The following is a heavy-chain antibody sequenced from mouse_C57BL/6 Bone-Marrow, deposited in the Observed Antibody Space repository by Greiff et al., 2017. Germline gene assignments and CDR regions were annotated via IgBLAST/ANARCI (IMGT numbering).Heavy chain of an antibody. D-gene: IGHD1-1*01. Sequence: VKLQQPGAELVKPGASVKLSCKASGYTFTSYWMQWVKQRPGQGLEWIGEIDPSDSYTNYNQKFKGKATLTVDTSSSTAYMQLSSLTSEDSAVYYCARVITTVDYWGQGTTLTVSS. J-gene: IGHJ2*01. CDR2: IDPSDSYT. V-gene: IGHV1-50*01. CDR3: ARVITTVDY. CDR1: GYTFTSYW.